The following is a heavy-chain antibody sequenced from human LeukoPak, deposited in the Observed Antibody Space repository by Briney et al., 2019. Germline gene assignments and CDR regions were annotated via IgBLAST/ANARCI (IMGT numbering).Heavy chain of an antibody. Sequence: GGSLRLSCAASGFTFSSYAMSWVRQAPGEGLEWVSAISGNGGRTYYADSVKGRFTISRDNSRNTLFLQMNSLRAEDTAVYYCAKVAEMDTILGKFDNWGQGTLVTVSS. J-gene: IGHJ5*02. CDR1: GFTFSSYA. D-gene: IGHD5-24*01. CDR3: AKVAEMDTILGKFDN. CDR2: ISGNGGRT. V-gene: IGHV3-23*01.